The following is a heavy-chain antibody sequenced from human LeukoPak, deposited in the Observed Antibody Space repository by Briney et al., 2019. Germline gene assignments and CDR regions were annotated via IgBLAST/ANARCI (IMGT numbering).Heavy chain of an antibody. CDR1: GGSISSGDYY. J-gene: IGHJ4*02. CDR3: ARGSTTTVVSKWGYFDY. CDR2: IYYSGST. V-gene: IGHV4-30-4*08. Sequence: SETLSLTCTVSGGSISSGDYYWSWIRQPPGKGLEWIGYIYYSGSTYYNPSLKSRVTISVDTSKNQFSLKLSSVTAADTAVYYCARGSTTTVVSKWGYFDYWGQGTLVTVSS. D-gene: IGHD4-23*01.